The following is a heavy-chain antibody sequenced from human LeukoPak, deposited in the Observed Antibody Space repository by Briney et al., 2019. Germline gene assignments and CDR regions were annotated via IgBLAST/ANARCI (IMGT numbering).Heavy chain of an antibody. V-gene: IGHV4-34*01. J-gene: IGHJ4*02. CDR3: ARGDPDEYQLPNFPSFDY. CDR1: GGSFSGYY. CDR2: INHSGST. D-gene: IGHD2-2*01. Sequence: PSETLSLTCAVYGGSFSGYYWSWIRQPPGKGLEWIGEINHSGSTNYNPSLKSRVTISVDTSKNQFSLKLSSVTAADTAVYYCARGDPDEYQLPNFPSFDYWGQETLVTVSS.